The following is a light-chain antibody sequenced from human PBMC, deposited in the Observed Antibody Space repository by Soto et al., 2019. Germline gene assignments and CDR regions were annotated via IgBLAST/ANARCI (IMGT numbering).Light chain of an antibody. J-gene: IGLJ1*01. CDR2: DVS. Sequence: QSVLTQPASVSGSPGQSITISCTGTSSDVAGYNYVSWYQQHPGKAPKLMIYDVSNRPSGVSNRFSGSKSGNTASLTISGLQAEDEADYYCCSYTSSSTYVFGTGTKLTVL. CDR1: SSDVAGYNY. V-gene: IGLV2-14*01. CDR3: CSYTSSSTYV.